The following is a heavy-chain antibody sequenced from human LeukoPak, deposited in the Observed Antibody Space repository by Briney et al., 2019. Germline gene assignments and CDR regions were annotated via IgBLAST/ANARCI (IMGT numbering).Heavy chain of an antibody. CDR1: GFTFISFA. V-gene: IGHV3-23*01. Sequence: GGSLRLSCAASGFTFISFAKSWVRQAPGKGLEWVSAISGSGGSTYYADSVKGRFTISRDNSKNTLYLQMNSLRAEDTAVYYCAKADSEAAGEYRGHGTLVTVSS. D-gene: IGHD6-13*01. J-gene: IGHJ4*01. CDR2: ISGSGGST. CDR3: AKADSEAAGEY.